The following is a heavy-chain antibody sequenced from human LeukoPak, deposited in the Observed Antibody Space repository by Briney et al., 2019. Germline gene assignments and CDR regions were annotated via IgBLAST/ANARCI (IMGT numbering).Heavy chain of an antibody. D-gene: IGHD4-17*01. CDR1: GGSISSYY. J-gene: IGHJ4*02. CDR2: IYYSGST. CDR3: ARKRAGEISPIDY. Sequence: SETLSLTCTVSGGSISSYYWSWIRQPPGKGLEWIGYIYYSGSTNYNPSLKSRVTISVDTSKNQFSLKLSSVTAADTAVYYCARKRAGEISPIDYWGQGTLVTVSS. V-gene: IGHV4-59*08.